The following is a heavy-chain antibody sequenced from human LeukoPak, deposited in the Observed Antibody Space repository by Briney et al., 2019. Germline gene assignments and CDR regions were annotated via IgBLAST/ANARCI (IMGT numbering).Heavy chain of an antibody. V-gene: IGHV1-2*02. CDR2: INPNSGGT. CDR3: ARDDSVVQLGTFDY. J-gene: IGHJ4*02. D-gene: IGHD1-1*01. CDR1: GYTFTGYY. Sequence: ASVKVSCKASGYTFTGYYMHWVRQAPGQGLERMGWINPNSGGTNYAQKFQGRVTMTRDTSISTAYMELSRLRSDDTAVYYWARDDSVVQLGTFDYWGQGTLVTVSS.